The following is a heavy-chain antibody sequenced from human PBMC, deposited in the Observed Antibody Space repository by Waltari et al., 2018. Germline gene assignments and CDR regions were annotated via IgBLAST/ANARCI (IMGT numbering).Heavy chain of an antibody. CDR2: FDPEDGET. CDR1: GYTLTDFS. V-gene: IGHV1-24*01. CDR3: ATDRPRITIFGVVRNYMDV. Sequence: QVQLVQSGAEVKKPGASVKVSCKVSGYTLTDFSMHWVRQAPGKGLEWMGGFDPEDGETIYAQKFQGRVTMTEDTSTDTAYMELSSLRSEDTAVYYCATDRPRITIFGVVRNYMDVWGKGTTVTVSS. J-gene: IGHJ6*03. D-gene: IGHD3-3*01.